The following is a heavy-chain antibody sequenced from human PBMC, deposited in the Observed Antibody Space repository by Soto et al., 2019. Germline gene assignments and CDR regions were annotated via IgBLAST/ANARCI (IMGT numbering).Heavy chain of an antibody. D-gene: IGHD6-13*01. V-gene: IGHV4-39*01. Sequence: PSETLSLTCTVSRGTINNNNYYWGWFRQPPGQGLEWIGSASDSGATYCSPSLKSRVITSIDTSRNQFSLKLASVTAADTAVYYCASQKLDFPADFDYWGQGTLLTVSS. CDR2: ASDSGAT. CDR3: ASQKLDFPADFDY. CDR1: RGTINNNNYY. J-gene: IGHJ4*02.